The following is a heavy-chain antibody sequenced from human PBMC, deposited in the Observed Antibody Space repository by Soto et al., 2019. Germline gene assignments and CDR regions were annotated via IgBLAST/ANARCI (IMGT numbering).Heavy chain of an antibody. Sequence: QVHLVQSGPEVKKPGASVKVSCKASGYTFNTYGITWVRQAPGQGLEWMAWINAYNGNRIYAQNFQGRVTVTTDTSTSAAYMELTRLTSDGPAVYFCARDRDRVADIWGLGTMVTVSS. CDR3: ARDRDRVADI. CDR2: INAYNGNR. V-gene: IGHV1-18*01. CDR1: GYTFNTYG. D-gene: IGHD2-15*01. J-gene: IGHJ3*02.